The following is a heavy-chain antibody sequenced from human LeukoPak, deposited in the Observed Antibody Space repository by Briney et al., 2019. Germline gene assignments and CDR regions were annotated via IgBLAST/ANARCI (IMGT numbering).Heavy chain of an antibody. CDR2: IYYSGST. V-gene: IGHV4-59*08. Sequence: SETLSLTCTVSGGSISSYYWSWIRQPPGKGLEWIGYIYYSGSTNYNPSLKSRVTISVDTSKNQFSLKLSSVTAADTAVYYCARHRTGYSSSWYTGLFDYWGQGTLVTVSS. D-gene: IGHD6-13*01. CDR3: ARHRTGYSSSWYTGLFDY. CDR1: GGSISSYY. J-gene: IGHJ4*02.